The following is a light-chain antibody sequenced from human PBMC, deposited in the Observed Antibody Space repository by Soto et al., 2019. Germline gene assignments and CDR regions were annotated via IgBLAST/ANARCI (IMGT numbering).Light chain of an antibody. J-gene: IGKJ1*01. CDR1: QSLLHSNGYNY. V-gene: IGKV2-28*01. CDR2: LGS. Sequence: DIVMTQSPLSLPVTPGEPASISCRSSQSLLHSNGYNYLDWYLQKPGQSPQILIYLGSNRASGVPDRFSGSGLGTDFKLKISRVEAEDVGVYYCMQALQAPRTCGQGTKVEIK. CDR3: MQALQAPRT.